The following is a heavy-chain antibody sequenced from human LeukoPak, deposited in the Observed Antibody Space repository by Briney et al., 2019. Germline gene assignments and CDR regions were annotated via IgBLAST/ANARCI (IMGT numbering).Heavy chain of an antibody. CDR3: ARVPGYDSSGYFDY. J-gene: IGHJ4*02. CDR2: ISYDGSNK. D-gene: IGHD3-22*01. CDR1: GFTFSSYA. V-gene: IGHV3-30-3*01. Sequence: GGSLRLSCAASGFTFSSYAMHWVRQAPGKGLEWVAVISYDGSNKYYADSVKGRFTISRDSSKNTLYLQMNSLRTEDTAVYYCARVPGYDSSGYFDYWGQGTLATVSS.